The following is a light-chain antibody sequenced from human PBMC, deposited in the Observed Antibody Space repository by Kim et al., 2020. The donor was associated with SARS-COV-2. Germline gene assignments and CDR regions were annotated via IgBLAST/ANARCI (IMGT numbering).Light chain of an antibody. CDR1: ETIKGNY. CDR3: QQYGSSLPFT. Sequence: PGEMAYLSCRSSETIKGNYLAMYQHKPGQAPSMRIFGATSRATGIADRFSGSGSWTDFTLTISRLVPEDVSVYYCQQYGSSLPFTFGPGTKVDIK. CDR2: GAT. V-gene: IGKV3-20*01. J-gene: IGKJ3*01.